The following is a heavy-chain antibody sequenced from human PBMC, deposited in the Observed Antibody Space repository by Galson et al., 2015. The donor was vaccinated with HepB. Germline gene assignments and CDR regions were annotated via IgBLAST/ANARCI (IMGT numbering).Heavy chain of an antibody. Sequence: SLRLSCAASGFTFNSCDMGWVRQAPGKGLEWVSTIGVSGAETYHADSVKGRFTISRDNSRATLSLQMDSLTVEDTAVYYCTKAATGNNWYVESWGQGTLVTVSS. CDR1: GFTFNSCD. V-gene: IGHV3-23*01. CDR2: IGVSGAET. CDR3: TKAATGNNWYVES. D-gene: IGHD1-1*01. J-gene: IGHJ4*02.